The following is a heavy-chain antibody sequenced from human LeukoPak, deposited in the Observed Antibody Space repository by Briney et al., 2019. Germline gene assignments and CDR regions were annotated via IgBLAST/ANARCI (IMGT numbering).Heavy chain of an antibody. D-gene: IGHD5-18*01. V-gene: IGHV3-48*01. CDR2: ISSSSSTI. CDR1: GFTFSSYS. Sequence: GGSLRLSCAASGFTFSSYSMNWVRQAPGKGLEWVSYISSSSSTIYYADSVKGRFTISRDNAKNSLYLQMNSLRAEDTAVYYCAREGTAMDFDYWSQGTLVTVSS. CDR3: AREGTAMDFDY. J-gene: IGHJ4*02.